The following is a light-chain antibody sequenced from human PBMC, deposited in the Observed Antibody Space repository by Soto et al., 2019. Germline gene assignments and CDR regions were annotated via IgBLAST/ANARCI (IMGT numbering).Light chain of an antibody. CDR1: ESVSYSY. CDR2: DAS. Sequence: EIVLTQSPATLSLSPGERATLSCGASESVSYSYLAWYQQKAGLAPRLLIHDASTRASGIPDRFSGSKSGTDFTLTIRGLEPEDFALYYCQQYGSSPYTFGQGTQLEIK. V-gene: IGKV3D-20*01. CDR3: QQYGSSPYT. J-gene: IGKJ2*01.